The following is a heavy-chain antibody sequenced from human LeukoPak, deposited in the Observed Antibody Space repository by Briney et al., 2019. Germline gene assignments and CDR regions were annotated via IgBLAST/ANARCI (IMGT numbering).Heavy chain of an antibody. CDR2: IYYSGST. CDR1: GGSISSGDYY. D-gene: IGHD5-12*01. J-gene: IGHJ4*02. CDR3: ARSGYGACFDY. Sequence: SETLSLTCTVSGGSISSGDYYWSWIRQPPGKGLEWIGYIYYSGSTYYNPSLKSRVTISVDTSKNQFSLRLSSVTAADTAVYYCARSGYGACFDYWGQGTLVTVSS. V-gene: IGHV4-30-4*08.